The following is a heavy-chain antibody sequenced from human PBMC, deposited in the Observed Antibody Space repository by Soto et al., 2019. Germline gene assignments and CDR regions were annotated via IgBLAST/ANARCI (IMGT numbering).Heavy chain of an antibody. Sequence: XVKVSCKASGYTFTTYDINWVRQATGQRLERMGCMXPNSGXTDYEQKFQGXXTMTRKTSTRTAYMEMSSLRSEHTAVYYCARAPAGIAEAHYWGKGTKVTVYS. CDR1: GYTFTTYD. V-gene: IGHV1-8*01. CDR2: MXPNSGXT. D-gene: IGHD6-19*01. CDR3: ARAPAGIAEAHY. J-gene: IGHJ4*02.